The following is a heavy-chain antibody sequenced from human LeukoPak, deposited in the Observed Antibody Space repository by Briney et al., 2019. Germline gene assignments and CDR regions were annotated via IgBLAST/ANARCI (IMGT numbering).Heavy chain of an antibody. CDR1: GFTLSSYW. D-gene: IGHD1-26*01. CDR3: AKDTPLPTYYYYYYMDV. V-gene: IGHV3-74*01. J-gene: IGHJ6*03. Sequence: GGSLRLSCATSGFTLSSYWMHWVRQVPGKGLEWLSRINNDGVSTSYADSVKGRFTISRDNAKNTLYLRMNSLRAEDTAVYYCAKDTPLPTYYYYYYMDVWGKGTTVTVSS. CDR2: INNDGVST.